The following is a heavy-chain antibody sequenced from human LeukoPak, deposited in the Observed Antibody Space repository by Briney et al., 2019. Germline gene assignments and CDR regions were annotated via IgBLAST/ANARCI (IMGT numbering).Heavy chain of an antibody. V-gene: IGHV3-9*01. D-gene: IGHD6-19*01. Sequence: GGPLRLSCAASGFTFDDYAMLWVRQAPGKGLEGVSGISWNSGSIGYADSVKGRFTISRDNAKNSLYLQMNSLRAEDTALYYCAKGYSSGWVAFDYWGQGTLVTVSS. CDR3: AKGYSSGWVAFDY. J-gene: IGHJ4*02. CDR1: GFTFDDYA. CDR2: ISWNSGSI.